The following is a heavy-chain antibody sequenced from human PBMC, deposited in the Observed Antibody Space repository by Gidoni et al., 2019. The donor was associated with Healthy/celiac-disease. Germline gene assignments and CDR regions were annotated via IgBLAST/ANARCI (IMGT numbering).Heavy chain of an antibody. D-gene: IGHD4-17*01. J-gene: IGHJ6*02. CDR2: ISYDGSNK. V-gene: IGHV3-30*18. CDR1: GFTFSSYG. Sequence: QVQLVESGGGVVQPGRSLSISCAASGFTFSSYGMHWVRQAPGKGLEWVAVISYDGSNKYYADSVKGRFTISRDNSKNTLYLQMNSLRAEDTAVYYCAKDLVRWTKHRYYYYYGMDVWGQGTTVTVSS. CDR3: AKDLVRWTKHRYYYYYGMDV.